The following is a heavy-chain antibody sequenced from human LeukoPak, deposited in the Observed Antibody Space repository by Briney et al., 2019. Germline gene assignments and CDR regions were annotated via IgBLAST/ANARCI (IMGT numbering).Heavy chain of an antibody. Sequence: GGSLRLSCAASGFTFSSYAMSWVRQAPGKGLEWVSAISGSGGSTYYADSVKGRFTISRDNSKNTLYLQMNSLRAEDTAVYYCANTVLSTRFLWGKGAFDIWGQGTMVTVSS. CDR1: GFTFSSYA. CDR2: ISGSGGST. CDR3: ANTVLSTRFLWGKGAFDI. D-gene: IGHD3-3*01. V-gene: IGHV3-23*01. J-gene: IGHJ3*02.